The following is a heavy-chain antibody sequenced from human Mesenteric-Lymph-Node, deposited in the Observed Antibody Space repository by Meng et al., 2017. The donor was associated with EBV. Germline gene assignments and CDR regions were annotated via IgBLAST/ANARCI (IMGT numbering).Heavy chain of an antibody. Sequence: QVQVVQSGAEVXXXXXPVKVSXXXSGYTFSDYNMHIIHWVRQAPGQGHEWMGRINPNSGVADYGQKFQGRVTMTRDTSTSTAHMELSGLTSDDTAVYYCARDGGRGEPYFDYWGQGTLVTVSS. V-gene: IGHV1-2*06. CDR2: INPNSGVA. CDR1: GYTFSDYN. CDR3: ARDGGRGEPYFDY. D-gene: IGHD3-16*01. J-gene: IGHJ4*02.